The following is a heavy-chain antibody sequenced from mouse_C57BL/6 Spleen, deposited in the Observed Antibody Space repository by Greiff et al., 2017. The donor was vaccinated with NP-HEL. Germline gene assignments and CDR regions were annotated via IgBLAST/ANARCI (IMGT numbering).Heavy chain of an antibody. V-gene: IGHV6-3*01. D-gene: IGHD2-3*01. Sequence: EVKVEESGGGLVQPGGSMKLSCVASGFTFSNYWMNWVRQSPEKGLEWVAQIRLKSDNYATHYAESVKGRFTISRDDSKSSVYLQMNNLRAEDTGIYYCTGEDGYYPFAYWGQGTLVTVSA. CDR3: TGEDGYYPFAY. CDR2: IRLKSDNYAT. J-gene: IGHJ3*01. CDR1: GFTFSNYW.